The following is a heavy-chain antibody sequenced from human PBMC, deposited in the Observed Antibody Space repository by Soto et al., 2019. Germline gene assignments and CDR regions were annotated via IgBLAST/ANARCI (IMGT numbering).Heavy chain of an antibody. J-gene: IGHJ6*02. V-gene: IGHV1-3*05. CDR1: GYTFFSYA. Sequence: QVQLVQSGAEEKKPGASVKVSCKASGYTFFSYATTWVRQAPGQRLEWTEWINAGNGNTKYSQKFQGRVTITRDTFARTAYMELSSLRSEDTAVYYCASQSLLAPEAYGMDVWGQGTTVTVSS. CDR2: INAGNGNT. CDR3: ASQSLLAPEAYGMDV. D-gene: IGHD2-2*01.